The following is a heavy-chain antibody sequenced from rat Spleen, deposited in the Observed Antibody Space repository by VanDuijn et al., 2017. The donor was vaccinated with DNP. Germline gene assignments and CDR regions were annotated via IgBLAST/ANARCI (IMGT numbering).Heavy chain of an antibody. Sequence: EVQLVESGGGPVQPGRSLKLSCVASGFIFSNYWMTWIRQAPGKGLEWVASISNSGDNTYYSDSVKGRFSLSRDNAKSTLYLQMASLRSEDTATYYCAGRPPPTRGPFDYWGQGVTVTVSS. V-gene: IGHV5-31*01. CDR1: GFIFSNYW. D-gene: IGHD1-4*01. CDR3: AGRPPPTRGPFDY. J-gene: IGHJ2*01. CDR2: ISNSGDNT.